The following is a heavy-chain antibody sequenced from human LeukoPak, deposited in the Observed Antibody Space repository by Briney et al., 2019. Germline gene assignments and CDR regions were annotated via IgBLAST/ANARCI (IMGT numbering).Heavy chain of an antibody. D-gene: IGHD5-24*01. CDR1: GGTFSSHA. CDR3: ARDLRDGYNLESLGSYFDY. CDR2: IIPIFGTA. Sequence: VASVKVSCKASGGTFSSHAISWVRQAPGQGLEWMGGIIPIFGTANYAQKFQGRVTITADESTSTAYMELSSLRSEDTAVYYCARDLRDGYNLESLGSYFDYWGQGTLVTVSS. J-gene: IGHJ4*02. V-gene: IGHV1-69*13.